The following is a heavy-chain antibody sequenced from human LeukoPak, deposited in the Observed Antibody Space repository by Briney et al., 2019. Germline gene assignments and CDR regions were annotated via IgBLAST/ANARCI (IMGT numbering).Heavy chain of an antibody. D-gene: IGHD1-26*01. CDR3: ARVRVVGAMVDAFDI. V-gene: IGHV3-20*04. CDR1: GFTFDDYG. CDR2: INWNGGST. Sequence: GGSLRLSCAASGFTFDDYGMSWVRQAPGKGLEWVSGINWNGGSTGYADSVKGRFTISRDNAKNSLYLQMNSLRAEDTALYYCARVRVVGAMVDAFDIWGQGTMVTVSS. J-gene: IGHJ3*02.